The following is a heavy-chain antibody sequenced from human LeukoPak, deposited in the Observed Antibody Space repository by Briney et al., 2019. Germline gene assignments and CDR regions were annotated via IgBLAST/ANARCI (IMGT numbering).Heavy chain of an antibody. CDR3: ATPASYGDFQFDY. Sequence: GESLKISCKGSGYSFTSYWIGWVRQMPGKGLEWMGIIYPGDSDTRYSPSFQGQVTISAGKSISTAYLQWSSLKASDTAMYYCATPASYGDFQFDYWGQGTLVTVSS. CDR2: IYPGDSDT. CDR1: GYSFTSYW. V-gene: IGHV5-51*01. J-gene: IGHJ4*02. D-gene: IGHD4-17*01.